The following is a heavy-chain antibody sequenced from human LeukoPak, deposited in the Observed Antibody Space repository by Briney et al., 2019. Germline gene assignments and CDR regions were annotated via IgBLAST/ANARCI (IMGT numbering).Heavy chain of an antibody. V-gene: IGHV1-18*01. Sequence: ASVKVSCKASGYTFTSYGISWVRQAPGQGLEWMGWISAYNGNTNYAQKLQGRVTMTTDTSTSTAYMELRSLRSDDTAVYYCAREPGKQLWSPLGPYRYYYMDVWGKGTTVTVSS. CDR2: ISAYNGNT. D-gene: IGHD5-18*01. CDR1: GYTFTSYG. CDR3: AREPGKQLWSPLGPYRYYYMDV. J-gene: IGHJ6*03.